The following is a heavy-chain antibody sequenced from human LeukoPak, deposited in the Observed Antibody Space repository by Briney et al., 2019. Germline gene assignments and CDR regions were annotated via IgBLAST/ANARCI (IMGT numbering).Heavy chain of an antibody. V-gene: IGHV4-34*01. J-gene: IGHJ4*02. CDR1: GGSFSGYY. Sequence: SETLSLTCAVYGGSFSGYYWSWIRQPPGKGLEWIGEINHSGSTNYNPSLKSRVTISVDTSKKQFSLKLSSVTAADTAVYYCARAISGGSCYDYWGQGTLVTVSS. CDR3: ARAISGGSCYDY. CDR2: INHSGST. D-gene: IGHD2-15*01.